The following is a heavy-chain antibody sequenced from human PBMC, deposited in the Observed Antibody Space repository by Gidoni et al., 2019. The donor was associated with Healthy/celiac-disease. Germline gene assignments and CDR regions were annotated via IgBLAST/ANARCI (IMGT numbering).Heavy chain of an antibody. J-gene: IGHJ5*02. D-gene: IGHD3-3*01. CDR1: GASISSGGYY. CDR2: IYYSGST. Sequence: QVQLQESGPGLVQPSQTLSLTCTVSGASISSGGYYWSWIRQHPGKGLEWIGYIYYSGSTYYNPSLKSRVTISVDTSKNQFSLKLSSVTAADTAVYYCARFFDGFGIFGVVNWFDPWGQGTLVTVSS. V-gene: IGHV4-31*03. CDR3: ARFFDGFGIFGVVNWFDP.